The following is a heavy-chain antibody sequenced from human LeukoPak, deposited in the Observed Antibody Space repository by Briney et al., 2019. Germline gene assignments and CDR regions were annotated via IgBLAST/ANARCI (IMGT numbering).Heavy chain of an antibody. CDR3: ARAIRGSAVDTGDR. CDR1: GFRFSTYW. D-gene: IGHD3-10*01. Sequence: GGSLRLSCAASGFRFSTYWMSWVRQAPGKGLEGVANIKNDGSEEYYVDSVKGRFTISRDNARNSLFLQMNSLTVEDTAVYYCARAIRGSAVDTGDRWGQGTLVTVSS. CDR2: IKNDGSEE. J-gene: IGHJ4*02. V-gene: IGHV3-7*01.